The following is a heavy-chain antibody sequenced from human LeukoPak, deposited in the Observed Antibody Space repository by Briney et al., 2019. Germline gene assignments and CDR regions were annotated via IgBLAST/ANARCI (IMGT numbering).Heavy chain of an antibody. V-gene: IGHV4-34*01. Sequence: PSETLPLTCAVYGGSFSGYYWSWIRQPPGKGLEWIGEINHSGSTNYNPSLKSRVTISVDTSKNQFSLKLTSVTAADTAVYYCARGGSDIVVVPAASTSTYFDYWGQGTLVTVSS. CDR2: INHSGST. CDR3: ARGGSDIVVVPAASTSTYFDY. D-gene: IGHD2-2*01. CDR1: GGSFSGYY. J-gene: IGHJ4*02.